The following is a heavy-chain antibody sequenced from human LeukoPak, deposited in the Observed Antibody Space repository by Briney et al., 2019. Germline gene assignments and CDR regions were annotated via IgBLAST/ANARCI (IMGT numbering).Heavy chain of an antibody. Sequence: ASVKVSCKASGYTFTSDGISWVRQAPGQGLEWMGWISAYNGNTNYAQKLQGRVTMTTDTSTSTAYMELRSLRSDDTAVYYCASVGASLSNYYMDVWGKGTTVTVSS. V-gene: IGHV1-18*01. CDR1: GYTFTSDG. CDR2: ISAYNGNT. J-gene: IGHJ6*03. D-gene: IGHD1-26*01. CDR3: ASVGASLSNYYMDV.